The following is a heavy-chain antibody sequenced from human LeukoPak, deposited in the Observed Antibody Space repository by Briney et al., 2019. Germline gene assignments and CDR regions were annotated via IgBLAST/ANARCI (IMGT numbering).Heavy chain of an antibody. J-gene: IGHJ4*02. CDR2: IIPILGTA. Sequence: SAKVSCKASGGTFSSYAISWVRQAPGQGLEWMGRIIPILGTANYAQKFQGRVTITADKSTSTAYVELSSLRSEDTAVYYCARDRGAAAGTDFDYWGQGTLVTVSS. CDR3: ARDRGAAAGTDFDY. D-gene: IGHD6-13*01. V-gene: IGHV1-69*04. CDR1: GGTFSSYA.